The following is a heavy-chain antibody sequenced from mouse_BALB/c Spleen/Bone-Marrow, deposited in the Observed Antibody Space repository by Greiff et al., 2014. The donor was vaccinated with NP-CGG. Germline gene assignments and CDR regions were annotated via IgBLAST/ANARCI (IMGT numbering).Heavy chain of an antibody. D-gene: IGHD1-1*02. CDR2: ISNGGTYT. J-gene: IGHJ4*01. Sequence: QLKESGGGLVKPGGSLKLSCAASGFTXXXFXMFXXXXXXXXXXXXXASISNGGTYTYYPDSVKGRFTISRDNAKNNLYLQXXXXKXEDTAMYYCXXSXERYGAMDYWGQGTSVTVTS. CDR1: GFTXXXFX. V-gene: IGHV5-4*02. CDR3: XXSXERYGAMDY.